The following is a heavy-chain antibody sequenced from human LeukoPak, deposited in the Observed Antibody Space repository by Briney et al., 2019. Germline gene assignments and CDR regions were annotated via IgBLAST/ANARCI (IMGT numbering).Heavy chain of an antibody. CDR1: GFTFSSAG. J-gene: IGHJ4*02. CDR3: VKDDGWVQYAN. CDR2: ISFSGLAL. Sequence: PGGSLRLSCAASGFTFSSAGMTWVRQAPGKGLEWVSTISFSGLALYYADSVKGRFTISRDNSKNMVYLQMNSLSAEDAAVYYCVKDDGWVQYANWGQGTLVTVSS. D-gene: IGHD5-24*01. V-gene: IGHV3-23*01.